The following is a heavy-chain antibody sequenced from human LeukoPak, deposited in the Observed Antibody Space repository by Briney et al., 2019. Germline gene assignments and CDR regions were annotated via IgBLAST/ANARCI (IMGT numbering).Heavy chain of an antibody. CDR2: ISGSGNT. V-gene: IGHV3-23*01. Sequence: GGSLRLSCAASGFTFTSYAMGWVRQAPRKGLEWVSTISGSGNTFYADSVKGRFTIYRDFSKNTLYLQMNSLRAEDTAVYYCAKAASGSLAVAGIYYFDYWGQGTLVTVSS. J-gene: IGHJ4*02. CDR1: GFTFTSYA. D-gene: IGHD6-13*01. CDR3: AKAASGSLAVAGIYYFDY.